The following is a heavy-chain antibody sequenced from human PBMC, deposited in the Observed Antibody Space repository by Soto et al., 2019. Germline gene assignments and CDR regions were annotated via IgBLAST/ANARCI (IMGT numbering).Heavy chain of an antibody. CDR3: TTLNYYDSSGYYSGDY. D-gene: IGHD3-22*01. Sequence: EVQLVESGGGLVKPGGALRISCSASGFTFRNAWINWGRQAPGEGLGWVGRIKSKTDGGTTDYAAPVKGRFTISRDDSKNTLYLQMNSLKTEDTAVYYCTTLNYYDSSGYYSGDYWGQGTLVTVSS. CDR2: IKSKTDGGTT. J-gene: IGHJ4*02. V-gene: IGHV3-15*07. CDR1: GFTFRNAW.